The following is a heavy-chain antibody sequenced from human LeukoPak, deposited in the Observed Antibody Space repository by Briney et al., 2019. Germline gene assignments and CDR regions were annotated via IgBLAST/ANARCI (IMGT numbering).Heavy chain of an antibody. V-gene: IGHV3-21*01. J-gene: IGHJ3*02. D-gene: IGHD3-16*02. CDR3: ARDQSDYVWGSYRYNAFDI. CDR2: ISSSSSYI. Sequence: GGSLRLSCAASGFTFSSYSMNWVRQAPGKGLEWVSSISSSSSYIYYADSVKGRFTISRDNAKNSLYLQMNSLRAEETAVYYCARDQSDYVWGSYRYNAFDIWGQGTMVTVSS. CDR1: GFTFSSYS.